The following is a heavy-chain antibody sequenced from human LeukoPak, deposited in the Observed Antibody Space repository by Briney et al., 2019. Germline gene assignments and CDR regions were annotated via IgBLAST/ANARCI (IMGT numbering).Heavy chain of an antibody. J-gene: IGHJ4*02. CDR3: ARDLGYCSSTSCYQDY. CDR1: GYTFTSYG. Sequence: ASVKVSCKASGYTFTSYGISWVRQAPGQGLEWMVWISAYNGNTNYAQKLQGRVTMTTDTSTSTAYMELRSLRSDDTAVYYCARDLGYCSSTSCYQDYWGQGTLVTVSS. D-gene: IGHD2-2*01. CDR2: ISAYNGNT. V-gene: IGHV1-18*01.